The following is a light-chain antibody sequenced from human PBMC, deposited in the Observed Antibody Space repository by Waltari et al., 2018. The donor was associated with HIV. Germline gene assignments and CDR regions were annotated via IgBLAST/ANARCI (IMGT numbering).Light chain of an antibody. CDR1: SSDVGGYHY. J-gene: IGLJ2*01. CDR3: SSYTSSSTPV. V-gene: IGLV2-14*01. Sequence: QSALTQPASVSGSPGQSITFSCTGTSSDVGGYHYVSWYQQHPGKAPKLMIYEVSNRPAGVSNRFSGSKSGNTASLTISGLQAEDEADYYCSSYTSSSTPVFGGGTKLTVL. CDR2: EVS.